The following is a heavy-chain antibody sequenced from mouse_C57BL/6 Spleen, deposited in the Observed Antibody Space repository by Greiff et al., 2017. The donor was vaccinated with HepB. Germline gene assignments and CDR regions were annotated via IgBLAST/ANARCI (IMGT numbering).Heavy chain of an antibody. CDR1: GFTFSSYA. CDR3: ARERGIYDGYYGAMDY. V-gene: IGHV5-4*01. CDR2: ISDGGSYT. D-gene: IGHD2-3*01. J-gene: IGHJ4*01. Sequence: DVMLVESGGGLVKPGGSLKLSCAASGFTFSSYAMSWVRQTPEKRLEWVATISDGGSYTYYPDNVKGRFTISRDNAKNNLYLQMSHLKSEDTAMYYCARERGIYDGYYGAMDYWGQGTSVTVSS.